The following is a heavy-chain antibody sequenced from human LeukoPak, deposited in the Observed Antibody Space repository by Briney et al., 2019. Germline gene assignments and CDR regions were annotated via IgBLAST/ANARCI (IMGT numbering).Heavy chain of an antibody. D-gene: IGHD3-3*01. Sequence: PGGSLRLSCAASGFTFSSYWMHWVRQAPGKGLVWVSRINSDGSSTSYADSVKGRFTISRDNAKNTLYLQMNSLRAEDTAVYYCARVPAPYYDFWSGHNWFDPWGQGTLVTVSS. CDR2: INSDGSST. V-gene: IGHV3-74*01. CDR1: GFTFSSYW. CDR3: ARVPAPYYDFWSGHNWFDP. J-gene: IGHJ5*02.